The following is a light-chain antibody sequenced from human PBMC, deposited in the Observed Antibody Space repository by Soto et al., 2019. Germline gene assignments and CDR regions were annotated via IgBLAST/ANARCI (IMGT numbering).Light chain of an antibody. Sequence: ENVLTPSPGTLSLSPGGRVTLSCRVSQSLSSSYLAWHQQKPGQAPRLLIYDASNRATGIPDRFSGSGSGTDFTLTITRLEPEDFAVYYCQQYGGSPRTFGQGTKVDI. CDR3: QQYGGSPRT. CDR1: QSLSSSY. CDR2: DAS. V-gene: IGKV3-20*01. J-gene: IGKJ1*01.